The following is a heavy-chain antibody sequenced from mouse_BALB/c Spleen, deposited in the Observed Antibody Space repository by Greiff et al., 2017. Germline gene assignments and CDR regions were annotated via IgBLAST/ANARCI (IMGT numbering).Heavy chain of an antibody. CDR1: GYAFTNYL. D-gene: IGHD1-1*01. V-gene: IGHV1-54*01. J-gene: IGHJ2*01. CDR2: INPGSGGT. Sequence: QVQLQQSGAELVRPGTSVKVSCKASGYAFTNYLIEWVKQRPGQGLEWIGVINPGSGGTNYNEKFKGKATLTADKSSSTAYMQLSSLTSDDSAVYFCASYYDGSSYVGVYWGQGTTLTVSA. CDR3: ASYYDGSSYVGVY.